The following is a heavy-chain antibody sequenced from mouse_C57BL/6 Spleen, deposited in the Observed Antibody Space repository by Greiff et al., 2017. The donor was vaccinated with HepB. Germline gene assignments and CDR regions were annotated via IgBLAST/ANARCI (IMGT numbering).Heavy chain of an antibody. CDR1: GYTFTDYE. CDR3: TRRSGSSYTDY. D-gene: IGHD1-1*01. V-gene: IGHV1-15*01. Sequence: LQESGAELVRPGASVTLSCKASGYTFTDYEMHWVKQTPVHGLEWIGAIDPETGGTAYNQKFKGKAILTADKSSSTAYMELRSLTSEDSAVYYCTRRSGSSYTDYWGQGTTLTVSS. CDR2: IDPETGGT. J-gene: IGHJ2*01.